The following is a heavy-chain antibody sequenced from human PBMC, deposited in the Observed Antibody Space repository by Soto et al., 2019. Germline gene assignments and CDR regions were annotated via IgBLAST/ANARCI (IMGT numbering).Heavy chain of an antibody. CDR2: IYYSGST. Sequence: PSETLSLTCTVSGVSISSYYWSWIRQPPVKGLEWIGYIYYSGSTNYNPSLKSRVTISVDTSKNQFSLKLSSVTAADTAVYYCAGQYSFGSYGMDVWGQGTTVTVSS. CDR1: GVSISSYY. D-gene: IGHD5-18*01. CDR3: AGQYSFGSYGMDV. J-gene: IGHJ6*02. V-gene: IGHV4-59*08.